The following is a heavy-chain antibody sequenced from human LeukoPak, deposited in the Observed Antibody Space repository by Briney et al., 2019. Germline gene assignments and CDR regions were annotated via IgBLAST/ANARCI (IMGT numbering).Heavy chain of an antibody. CDR3: TAGALVY. D-gene: IGHD3-3*02. CDR1: GFSFSIYW. CDR2: IKPDGGDK. V-gene: IGHV3-7*01. Sequence: PGGSLRLSCAASGFSFSIYWMSWVRQAPGKGLEWVANIKPDGGDKYYVDSVKGRFTISRDSAKNSLYLQMNSLRAEDTAVYYCTAGALVYWGRGTLINVSS. J-gene: IGHJ4*02.